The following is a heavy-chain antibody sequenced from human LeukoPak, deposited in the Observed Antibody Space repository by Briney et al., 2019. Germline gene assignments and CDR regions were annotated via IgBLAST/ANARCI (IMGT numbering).Heavy chain of an antibody. CDR1: GGTFSSYA. D-gene: IGHD6-13*01. CDR2: IIPILGIA. J-gene: IGHJ6*02. Sequence: ASVKVSCKASGGTFSSYAISWVRQGPGQGLEWMGRIIPILGIANYAQKFQGRVTITADKSTSTAYMELSSLRSEDTAVYYCARIVVIAAAVHTAYYYYGMDVWGQGTTGTVSS. CDR3: ARIVVIAAAVHTAYYYYGMDV. V-gene: IGHV1-69*04.